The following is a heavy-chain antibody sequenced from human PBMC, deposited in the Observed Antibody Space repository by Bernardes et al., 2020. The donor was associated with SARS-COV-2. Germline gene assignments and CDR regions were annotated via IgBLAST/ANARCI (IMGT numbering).Heavy chain of an antibody. D-gene: IGHD5-12*01. CDR3: ASRRLPNSGYDHPFDY. CDR2: INHSGST. Sequence: SETLSLTCAVYGGSFSGYYWSWIRQPPGKGLEWIGEINHSGSTNYNPSLKSRVTISVDTSKNQFSLKLSSVTAADTAVYYCASRRLPNSGYDHPFDYWGQGTLVTVSS. J-gene: IGHJ4*02. CDR1: GGSFSGYY. V-gene: IGHV4-34*01.